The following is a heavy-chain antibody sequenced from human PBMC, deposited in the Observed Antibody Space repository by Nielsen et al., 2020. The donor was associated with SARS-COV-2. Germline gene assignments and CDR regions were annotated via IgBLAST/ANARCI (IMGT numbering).Heavy chain of an antibody. J-gene: IGHJ6*02. CDR3: ARDRFLAGTTSRYYGMDV. V-gene: IGHV3-23*01. CDR1: GGSVSSGGYR. CDR2: ISGSGGST. Sequence: ETLSLTCTVSGGSVSSGGYRWNWIRQAPGKGLEWVSVISGSGGSTYYADSVKGRFTISRDNSKNTLYLQMNSLRAEDTAVYYCARDRFLAGTTSRYYGMDVWGQGTTVTVSS. D-gene: IGHD1-7*01.